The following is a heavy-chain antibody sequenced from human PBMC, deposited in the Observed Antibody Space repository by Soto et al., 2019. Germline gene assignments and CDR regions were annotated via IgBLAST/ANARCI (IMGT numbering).Heavy chain of an antibody. CDR3: ARELGRYRSGSRFDP. CDR2: ISAYNGNT. V-gene: IGHV1-18*01. J-gene: IGHJ5*02. D-gene: IGHD6-19*01. CDR1: GYTFTSYG. Sequence: ASVKVSCKASGYTFTSYGISWVRQAPGQGLEWMGWISAYNGNTNYAQKLQGRVTMTTDTSTSTAYMELRSLRSDDTAVYYCARELGRYRSGSRFDPWGQGSLVTVAS.